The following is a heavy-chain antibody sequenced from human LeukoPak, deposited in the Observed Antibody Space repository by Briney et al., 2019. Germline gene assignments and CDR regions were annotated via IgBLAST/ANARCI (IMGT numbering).Heavy chain of an antibody. D-gene: IGHD5-18*01. CDR2: INPSSGGT. CDR3: ASTAAMLDYFDY. Sequence: ASVKVSCQASRYTFTGYYMHWVRPAPGQGLEWMGWINPSSGGTNYAQKFQGRVTMTRDTSISTAYMELSRLRSDDTAVYYCASTAAMLDYFDYWGQGTLVTVSS. V-gene: IGHV1-2*02. J-gene: IGHJ4*02. CDR1: RYTFTGYY.